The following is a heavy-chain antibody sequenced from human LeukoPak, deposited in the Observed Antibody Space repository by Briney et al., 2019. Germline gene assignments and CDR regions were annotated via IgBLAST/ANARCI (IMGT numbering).Heavy chain of an antibody. CDR3: ARVASGYDYEFDY. J-gene: IGHJ4*02. CDR1: GGSISSSSYY. CDR2: IYYSGST. D-gene: IGHD5-12*01. Sequence: SETLSLTCTVSGGSISSSSYYWGWIRQPPGKGLEWIGSIYYSGSTYYNPSLKSRVTISVDTSKTQFCLKLSSVTAADTAVYYCARVASGYDYEFDYWGQGTLVTVSS. V-gene: IGHV4-39*07.